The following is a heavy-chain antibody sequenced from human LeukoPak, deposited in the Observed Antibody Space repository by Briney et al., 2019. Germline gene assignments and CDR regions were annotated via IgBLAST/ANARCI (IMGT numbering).Heavy chain of an antibody. CDR2: MNPNSGNT. CDR1: GYTFTSYD. J-gene: IGHJ6*03. V-gene: IGHV1-8*01. D-gene: IGHD3-10*01. CDR3: ARGVLVRGVMAYYYYYMDV. Sequence: ASVKVSCKASGYTFTSYDINWVRQATGQGLEWMGWMNPNSGNTGYAQKFQGRVTMTRNTSISTAYMELSSLRSEDTAVYYCARGVLVRGVMAYYYYYMDVWGKGTTVTISS.